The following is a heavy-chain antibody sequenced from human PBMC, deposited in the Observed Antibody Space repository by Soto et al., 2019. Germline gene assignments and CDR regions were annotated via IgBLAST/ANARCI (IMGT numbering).Heavy chain of an antibody. CDR2: IFHSGSS. J-gene: IGHJ4*02. D-gene: IGHD6-19*01. Sequence: XETLSLTCTVSGGSFTGFYWSWIRQPPGKGLEWIGYIFHSGSSNYNPSLKSRVTISVDTSKSQISLRLTSVTAADTAVYYCERAQGLGVAHIDYWGQGTLVTVSS. CDR1: GGSFTGFY. CDR3: ERAQGLGVAHIDY. V-gene: IGHV4-59*01.